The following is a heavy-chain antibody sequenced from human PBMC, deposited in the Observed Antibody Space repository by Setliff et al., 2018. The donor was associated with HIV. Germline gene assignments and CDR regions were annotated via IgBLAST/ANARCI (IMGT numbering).Heavy chain of an antibody. CDR2: IYYTGSA. D-gene: IGHD5-18*01. Sequence: PSETLSLTCSVSGDSIRSTNSYWGWIRQPPGKTLAWIGTIYYTGSAFYNPSLKSRVTISVDTSKRQFSLRLSVVTAADTAIYYCARVQRGRGYSHGHWYFDLWG. CDR3: ARVQRGRGYSHGHWYFDL. J-gene: IGHJ2*01. CDR1: GDSIRSTNSY. V-gene: IGHV4-39*07.